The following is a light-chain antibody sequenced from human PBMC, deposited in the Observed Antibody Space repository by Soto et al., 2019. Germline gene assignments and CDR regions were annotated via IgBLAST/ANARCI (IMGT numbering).Light chain of an antibody. J-gene: IGLJ1*01. CDR3: SSYTSSSTFAV. CDR2: EVS. Sequence: QSALTQPPSVSGSPGQSVTISCTGTSSDVGSYNRVSWYQQPPGTAPKLMIYEVSNRPSGVPDRFSGSKSGNTASLTISGLQAEDEVDYYCSSYTSSSTFAVFGTGTKLTVL. CDR1: SSDVGSYNR. V-gene: IGLV2-18*02.